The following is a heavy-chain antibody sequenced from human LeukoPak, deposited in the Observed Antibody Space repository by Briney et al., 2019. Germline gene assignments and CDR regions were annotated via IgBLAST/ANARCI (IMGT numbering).Heavy chain of an antibody. Sequence: ASVYVSCKASGYTFTSYGISWVRQAPGQGLEWMGWISAYNGNTNYAQKLQGRVTMTTDTSTSTAYMELRSLRSDDTAVYYCARDGLPYYYDSSGYLDYWGQGTLVTVSS. CDR2: ISAYNGNT. D-gene: IGHD3-22*01. CDR1: GYTFTSYG. CDR3: ARDGLPYYYDSSGYLDY. J-gene: IGHJ4*02. V-gene: IGHV1-18*01.